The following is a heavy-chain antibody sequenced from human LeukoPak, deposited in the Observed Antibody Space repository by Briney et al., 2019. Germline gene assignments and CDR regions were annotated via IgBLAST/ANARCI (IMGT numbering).Heavy chain of an antibody. CDR1: GFAFDDYD. Sequence: GRSLRLSCAGSGFAFDDYDMRWVRQTPGKGLEGVSGISWNSGNIAYADFVGGRFTISRDNAKNSLSLQMNSLSDEDTAVYYCAKDAYGGATFFYYMDVWGKGTTVTVSS. J-gene: IGHJ6*03. CDR3: AKDAYGGATFFYYMDV. CDR2: ISWNSGNI. D-gene: IGHD2/OR15-2a*01. V-gene: IGHV3-9*01.